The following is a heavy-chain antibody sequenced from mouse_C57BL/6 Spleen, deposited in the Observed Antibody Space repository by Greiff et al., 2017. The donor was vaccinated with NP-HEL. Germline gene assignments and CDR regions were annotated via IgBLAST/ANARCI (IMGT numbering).Heavy chain of an antibody. CDR1: GYTFTDYY. CDR3: ARMGPIRDY. V-gene: IGHV1-26*01. J-gene: IGHJ2*01. CDR2: INPNNGGT. Sequence: EVQLQQSGPELVKPGASVKISCKASGYTFTDYYMNWVKQSHGKSLEWIGDINPNNGGTSYNQKFKGKATLTVDKSSGTAYMELRSLTSEDSAVYYCARMGPIRDYWGQGTTLTVSS.